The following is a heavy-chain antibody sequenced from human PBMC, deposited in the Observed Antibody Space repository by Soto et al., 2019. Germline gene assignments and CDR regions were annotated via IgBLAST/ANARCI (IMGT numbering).Heavy chain of an antibody. CDR1: GYTFTSYG. V-gene: IGHV1-18*01. D-gene: IGHD6-13*01. CDR3: ARDDATLNLSSSSWFYYYYGMDV. Sequence: QVQLVQSGAEVKKPGASVKVSCKASGYTFTSYGISWVRQAPGQGLEWMGWISAYNGNTNYAQKLQGRVTMTTDTSTSTAYMELRSLRSDDTAVYYCARDDATLNLSSSSWFYYYYGMDVWGQGTTVTVSS. J-gene: IGHJ6*02. CDR2: ISAYNGNT.